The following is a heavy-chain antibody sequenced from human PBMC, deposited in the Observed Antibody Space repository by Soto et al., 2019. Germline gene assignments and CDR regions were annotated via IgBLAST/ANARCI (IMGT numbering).Heavy chain of an antibody. D-gene: IGHD3-3*01. CDR1: GYTFTSYG. Sequence: QVQLVQSGAEVKKPGASVKVSYKASGYTFTSYGISWVRQAPGQGLEWMGWISAYNGNTNYAQKLQGRVTMTTDTSTSTAYMELRSLRSDDTAVYYCARDREYDFWSGYYDPDYFDYWGQGTLVTVSS. CDR2: ISAYNGNT. J-gene: IGHJ4*02. V-gene: IGHV1-18*01. CDR3: ARDREYDFWSGYYDPDYFDY.